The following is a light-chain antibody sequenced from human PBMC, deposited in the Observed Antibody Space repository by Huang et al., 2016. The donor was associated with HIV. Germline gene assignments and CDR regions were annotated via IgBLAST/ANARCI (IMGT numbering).Light chain of an antibody. V-gene: IGKV3-15*01. CDR3: QQYHKWPPLT. CDR2: GAS. CDR1: QGVSSN. J-gene: IGKJ4*01. Sequence: EILMTQSPATLSVSPGESATLSCRASQGVSSNLAWYQQKPGQAPRLLIYGASTRATCIPARFSGSGSGTEFTLTISSLQSEDFAVYYCQQYHKWPPLTFGGGTKVEIK.